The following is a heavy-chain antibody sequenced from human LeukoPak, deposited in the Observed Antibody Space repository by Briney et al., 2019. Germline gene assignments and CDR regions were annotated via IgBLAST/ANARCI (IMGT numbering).Heavy chain of an antibody. CDR1: GYTFTSYD. CDR3: ARGRRAAMVKNPYYYYGMDV. Sequence: ASVKVSCKASGYTFTSYDINWVRQATGQGLEWMGWMNPNSGNTGYAHKFQGRVTMTRNTSISTAYIELSSLRSEDTAVYYCARGRRAAMVKNPYYYYGMDVWGQGTTVTVSS. D-gene: IGHD5-18*01. J-gene: IGHJ6*02. V-gene: IGHV1-8*01. CDR2: MNPNSGNT.